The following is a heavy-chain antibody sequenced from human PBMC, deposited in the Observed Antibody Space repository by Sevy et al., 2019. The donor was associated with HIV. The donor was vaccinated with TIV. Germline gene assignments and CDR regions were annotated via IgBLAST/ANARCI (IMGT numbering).Heavy chain of an antibody. CDR3: AGDTRVWFGELWPNFDY. CDR2: ISSSSSYI. CDR1: GFTFSSYS. D-gene: IGHD3-10*01. V-gene: IGHV3-21*01. Sequence: GGSLRLSCAASGFTFSSYSMNWVRQAPGKGLEWVSSISSSSSYIYYADSVKGRFTISRDNAKNSLYLQMNSLRAEDTAVYYCAGDTRVWFGELWPNFDYWGQGTLVNVSS. J-gene: IGHJ4*02.